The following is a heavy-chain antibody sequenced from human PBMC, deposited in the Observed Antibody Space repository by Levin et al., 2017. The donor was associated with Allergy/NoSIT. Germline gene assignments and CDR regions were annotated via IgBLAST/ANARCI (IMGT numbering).Heavy chain of an antibody. V-gene: IGHV3-11*01. CDR2: ISSSGSTI. CDR3: ARVSLYGDYDSDY. J-gene: IGHJ4*02. D-gene: IGHD4-17*01. CDR1: GFTFSDYY. Sequence: GGSLRLSCAASGFTFSDYYMSWIRQAPGKGLEWVSYISSSGSTIYYADSVKGRFTISRDNAKNSLYLQMNSLRAEDTAVYYCARVSLYGDYDSDYWGQGTLVTVSS.